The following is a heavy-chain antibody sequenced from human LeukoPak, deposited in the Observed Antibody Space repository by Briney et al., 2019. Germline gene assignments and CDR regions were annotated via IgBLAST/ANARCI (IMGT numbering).Heavy chain of an antibody. D-gene: IGHD2-21*01. Sequence: PGGSLRLSCAASGFTFRSYWMSWVRQAPGKGLEWVANIKQDGSEKYYVDSVKGRFTISRDNAKNSLYLQMNSLRAEDTAVYYCARAPYSHFDYWGQGTLVTVSS. CDR1: GFTFRSYW. J-gene: IGHJ4*02. V-gene: IGHV3-7*02. CDR3: ARAPYSHFDY. CDR2: IKQDGSEK.